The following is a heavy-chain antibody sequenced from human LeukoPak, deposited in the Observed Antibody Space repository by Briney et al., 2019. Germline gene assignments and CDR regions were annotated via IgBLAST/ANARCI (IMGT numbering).Heavy chain of an antibody. CDR3: ARYYYDSSGYWFDP. Sequence: PSETLSLTCTVSGGSISSYYWSWIRQPPGKGLEWIGYIYTSGSTNYNPSLKSRVTMSVDTSKNQFSLKLSSVTAADTAVYYCARYYYDSSGYWFDPWGQGTLVTVSS. CDR2: IYTSGST. D-gene: IGHD3-22*01. J-gene: IGHJ5*02. V-gene: IGHV4-4*08. CDR1: GGSISSYY.